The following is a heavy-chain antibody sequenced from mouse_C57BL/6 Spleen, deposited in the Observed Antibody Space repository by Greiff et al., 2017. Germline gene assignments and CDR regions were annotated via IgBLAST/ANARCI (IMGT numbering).Heavy chain of an antibody. CDR2: ISYVGSN. CDR1: GYSITSGYY. CDR3: ARAGYDDYYAMDY. Sequence: EVQLQESGPGLVKPSQSLSLTCSVTGYSITSGYYWNWIRQFPGNKLEWMGYISYVGSNTYNTSLKNRTPFTRDTAKNQFFLKLNSVTTEDTATYDCARAGYDDYYAMDYWGQGTSVTVSS. V-gene: IGHV3-6*01. D-gene: IGHD2-2*01. J-gene: IGHJ4*01.